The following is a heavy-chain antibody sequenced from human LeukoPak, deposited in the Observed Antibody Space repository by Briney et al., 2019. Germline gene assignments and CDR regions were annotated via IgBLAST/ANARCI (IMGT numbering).Heavy chain of an antibody. CDR1: GGSISSGSYY. V-gene: IGHV4-61*02. CDR3: ASLGYCSSTSCLGGLDY. J-gene: IGHJ4*02. Sequence: PSETLSLTCTVSGGSISSGSYYWSWIRQPAGKGLEWIGRIYTSGSTNYNPSLKSRVTISVDTSKNQFSLKLSSVTAADTAVYYCASLGYCSSTSCLGGLDYWGQGTLVTVSS. D-gene: IGHD2-2*01. CDR2: IYTSGST.